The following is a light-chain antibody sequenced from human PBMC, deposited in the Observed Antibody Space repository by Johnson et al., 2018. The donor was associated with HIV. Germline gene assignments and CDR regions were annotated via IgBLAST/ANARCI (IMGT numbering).Light chain of an antibody. V-gene: IGLV1-51*01. CDR3: GTWDSSLSAPV. CDR2: DNN. J-gene: IGLJ1*01. CDR1: SSNIVNNY. Sequence: SVLTQPPSVFAAPGQKVTISCSGSSSNIVNNYVSWYQQLPGTAPKLLIYDNNKRPSGIPDRFSGSTSGTSATLGITGLQTGDEADYYCGTWDSSLSAPVFGTGTKVTVL.